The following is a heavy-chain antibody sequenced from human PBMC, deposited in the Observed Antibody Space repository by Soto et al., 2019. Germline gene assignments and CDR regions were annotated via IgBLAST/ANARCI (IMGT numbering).Heavy chain of an antibody. CDR3: AHKGGRGAAMDV. Sequence: QITLKESGPTLVKPTQTLTLTCTFSGFSVSTSGEGVAWIRQPPGKALEWLALIYWDDDERYSPFLQSRVTITKDTSKNQVVLTMTNMDPVDTATYYCAHKGGRGAAMDVWGQGTTVTVSS. V-gene: IGHV2-5*02. J-gene: IGHJ6*02. CDR1: GFSVSTSGEG. D-gene: IGHD2-15*01. CDR2: IYWDDDE.